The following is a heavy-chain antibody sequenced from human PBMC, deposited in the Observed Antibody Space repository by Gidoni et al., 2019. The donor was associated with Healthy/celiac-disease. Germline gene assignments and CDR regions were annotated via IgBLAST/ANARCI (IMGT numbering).Heavy chain of an antibody. CDR3: AHSTYDYVWGRYRPPGY. CDR1: GFSLSTSGVG. V-gene: IGHV2-5*01. Sequence: QITLKESGPTLVNPTQTLTLTCTFSGFSLSTSGVGVGWIRQPHGKALEWLALIYWNADKRYSPSLKSRLTITKDTSKNHVVLTMTNMDPVDTATYYCAHSTYDYVWGRYRPPGYWGQGTLVTVSS. D-gene: IGHD3-16*02. J-gene: IGHJ4*02. CDR2: IYWNADK.